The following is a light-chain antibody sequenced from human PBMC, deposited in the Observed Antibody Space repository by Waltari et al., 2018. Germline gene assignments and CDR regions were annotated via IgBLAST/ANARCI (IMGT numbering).Light chain of an antibody. V-gene: IGLV1-36*01. CDR2: YND. J-gene: IGLJ3*02. CDR1: NSNIGNND. Sequence: QSVLTQPPSVSGVPRQRVTISCSGSNSNIGNNDVAWYQQIPGRAPKLLIYYNDLLYSWVSYLFSGSKSVSSASLAISGLQSAYEADYYCATWDDTLSGWVFGGGTKLTVL. CDR3: ATWDDTLSGWV.